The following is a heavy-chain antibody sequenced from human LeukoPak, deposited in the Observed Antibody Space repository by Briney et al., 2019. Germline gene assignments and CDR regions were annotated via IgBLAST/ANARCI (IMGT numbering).Heavy chain of an antibody. J-gene: IGHJ4*02. V-gene: IGHV3-21*01. CDR1: GFTFSSYS. Sequence: TGGSLRLSCAASGFTFSSYSMNWVRQAPGKGLEWVSSISSSSSYIYYADSVKGRFTISRDNAKNSLYLQMNSLRAEDTAVYYCARDRVNYDYVWGSYRPPYYFDYWGQGTLVTVSS. CDR3: ARDRVNYDYVWGSYRPPYYFDY. CDR2: ISSSSSYI. D-gene: IGHD3-16*02.